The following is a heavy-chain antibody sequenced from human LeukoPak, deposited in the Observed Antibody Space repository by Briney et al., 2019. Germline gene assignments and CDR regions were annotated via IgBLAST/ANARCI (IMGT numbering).Heavy chain of an antibody. Sequence: PSETLSLTCSVSGGSFSSSSYYWGWIRQPPGKGLEWIGYIYYSGSTNYNPSLKSRVTISVDTSKNQFSLKLSSVTAADTAVYYCARVPIYYYDSRASGDAFDIWGQGTMVTVSS. CDR2: IYYSGST. D-gene: IGHD3-22*01. J-gene: IGHJ3*02. CDR3: ARVPIYYYDSRASGDAFDI. V-gene: IGHV4-61*01. CDR1: GGSFSSSSYY.